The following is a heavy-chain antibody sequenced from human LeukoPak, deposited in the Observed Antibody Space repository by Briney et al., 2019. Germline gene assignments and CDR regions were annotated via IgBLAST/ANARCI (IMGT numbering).Heavy chain of an antibody. Sequence: ASVKVSCKASGYTFTTYIISWVRQAPGQGLEWMGWINPNSGGTNYAQKFQGRVTMTRDTSISTAYMELSRLRSDDTAVYYCARDPYCSGGSCYSNWFDPWGQGTLVTVSS. CDR1: GYTFTTYI. V-gene: IGHV1-2*02. J-gene: IGHJ5*02. CDR2: INPNSGGT. CDR3: ARDPYCSGGSCYSNWFDP. D-gene: IGHD2-15*01.